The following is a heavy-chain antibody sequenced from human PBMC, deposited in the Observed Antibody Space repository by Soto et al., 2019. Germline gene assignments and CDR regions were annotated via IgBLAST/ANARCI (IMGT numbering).Heavy chain of an antibody. D-gene: IGHD1-1*01. CDR2: IYYSGST. V-gene: IGHV4-30-4*01. Sequence: PSETLSLTCTVSGGSISSSDYYWSWIRQPPGKGLEWIGYIYYSGSTYYNPSLKSRVTTSVDTSKNQFSLRLSSVTAADTAVYYCARVSRAPTTFDPWGQGALVTVSS. CDR1: GGSISSSDYY. J-gene: IGHJ5*02. CDR3: ARVSRAPTTFDP.